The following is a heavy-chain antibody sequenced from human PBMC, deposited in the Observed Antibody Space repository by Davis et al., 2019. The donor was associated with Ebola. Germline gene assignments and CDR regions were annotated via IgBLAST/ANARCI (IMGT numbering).Heavy chain of an antibody. V-gene: IGHV3-21*01. D-gene: IGHD1-26*01. CDR1: GFTFSSYS. J-gene: IGHJ4*02. Sequence: GESLKISCAASGFTFSSYSMNWVRQAPGKGLEWVSSISISGTYIYYADSVKGRFTISRDNVKNSLYLQMNSLRAEDTAVYYCARTGRGWECSDYWGQGTLVTVSS. CDR3: ARTGRGWECSDY. CDR2: ISISGTYI.